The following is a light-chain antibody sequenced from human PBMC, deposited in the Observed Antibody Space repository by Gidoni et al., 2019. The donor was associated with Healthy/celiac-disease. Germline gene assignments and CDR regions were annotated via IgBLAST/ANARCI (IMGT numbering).Light chain of an antibody. J-gene: IGKJ2*01. CDR3: QQYNNWPPYT. CDR1: QSVNSN. V-gene: IGKV3-15*01. Sequence: ETVMTQSRATLSVSPGERATLSCRASQSVNSNLAWYQQKPGQAPRLLIYGASTRATGIPARFSGSGSGTEFTLTISSLQSEDFAVYYCQQYNNWPPYTFGQGTKLEIK. CDR2: GAS.